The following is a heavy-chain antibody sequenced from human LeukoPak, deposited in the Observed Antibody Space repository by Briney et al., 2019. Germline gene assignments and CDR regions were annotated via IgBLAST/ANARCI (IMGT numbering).Heavy chain of an antibody. CDR3: ARDGGFCSTTSCYAFY. CDR1: GYTFINYY. Sequence: GASVKVSCKASGYTFINYYMHWVRQAPGQGLEWMGIINPSGGSTTYAQKFQGRVTMTRDTSTSTVYMELSSLRSEDTAVYYCARDGGFCSTTSCYAFYWGQGALVTVPS. J-gene: IGHJ4*02. V-gene: IGHV1-46*01. D-gene: IGHD2-2*01. CDR2: INPSGGST.